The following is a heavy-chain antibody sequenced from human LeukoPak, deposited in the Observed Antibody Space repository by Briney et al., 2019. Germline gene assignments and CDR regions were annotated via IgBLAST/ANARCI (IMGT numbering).Heavy chain of an antibody. CDR3: ARENSGYDDAFDI. J-gene: IGHJ3*02. Sequence: PSETLSLTCTVSGGSVSSDYWSWIRQPAGKGLEWIGRIYTSGSTNYNPSLKSRVTMSVDTSKNQFSPKLSSVTAADTAVYYCARENSGYDDAFDIWGQGTMVTVSS. D-gene: IGHD5-12*01. CDR1: GGSVSSDY. V-gene: IGHV4-4*07. CDR2: IYTSGST.